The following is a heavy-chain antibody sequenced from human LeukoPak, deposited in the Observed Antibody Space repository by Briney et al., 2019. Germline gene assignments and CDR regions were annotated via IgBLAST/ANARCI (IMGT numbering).Heavy chain of an antibody. V-gene: IGHV4-30-4*01. CDR1: GGSISSGDYY. Sequence: PSQTLSLTCTVSGGSISSGDYYWSWIRQPPGKGLEWIVYIYYSGSTYYNPSLKSRVIISVDTSKNQFSLKLSSVTAADTAVYYCARGSFGLLPHQTTDDWFDPWGQGTLVTVSS. CDR2: IYYSGST. J-gene: IGHJ5*02. CDR3: ARGSFGLLPHQTTDDWFDP. D-gene: IGHD3-22*01.